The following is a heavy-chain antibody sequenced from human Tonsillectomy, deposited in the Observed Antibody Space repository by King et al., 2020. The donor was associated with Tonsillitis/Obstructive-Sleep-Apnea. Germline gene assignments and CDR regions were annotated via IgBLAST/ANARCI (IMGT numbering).Heavy chain of an antibody. D-gene: IGHD3-22*01. J-gene: IGHJ5*02. CDR1: GFSLSTSGMC. CDR3: ARMYDYDSRDKWFDP. CDR2: IDWDDDK. V-gene: IGHV2-70*11. Sequence: VTLKESGPALVKPTQTLTLTCTFSGFSLSTSGMCVSWIRQPPGKALEWLARIDWDDDKYYSTSLKTRLTISKDTSKNQVVLTMTNMDPVDTATYYCARMYDYDSRDKWFDPWGQGTLVTVSS.